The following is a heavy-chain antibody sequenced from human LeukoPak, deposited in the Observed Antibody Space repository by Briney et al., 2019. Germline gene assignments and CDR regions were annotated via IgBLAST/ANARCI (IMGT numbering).Heavy chain of an antibody. CDR2: IHPGDSDT. CDR3: ARPHYYDSSGYSNFFDY. V-gene: IGHV5-51*01. J-gene: IGHJ4*02. Sequence: GESLKISCKGSGYSFTNYWIGWVRQMSGKGLEWMGIIHPGDSDTRYSPSFQGQVTISADESISTTYLQWTSLKASDTAMYYCARPHYYDSSGYSNFFDYWGQGTLVTVSS. CDR1: GYSFTNYW. D-gene: IGHD3-22*01.